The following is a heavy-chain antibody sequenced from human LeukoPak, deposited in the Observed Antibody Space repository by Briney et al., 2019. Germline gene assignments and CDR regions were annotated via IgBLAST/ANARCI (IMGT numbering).Heavy chain of an antibody. CDR3: ARATRSFYYYMDV. Sequence: ASVKVSCKASGGTFSSYAITWVRQAPGQGLEWVAWINPHNGNTNYAQNLQGRATVTTDASTSTAYMELRNLRSADTALYYCARATRSFYYYMDVWGKGTTVTVS. V-gene: IGHV1-18*01. CDR1: GGTFSSYA. CDR2: INPHNGNT. J-gene: IGHJ6*03. D-gene: IGHD6-19*01.